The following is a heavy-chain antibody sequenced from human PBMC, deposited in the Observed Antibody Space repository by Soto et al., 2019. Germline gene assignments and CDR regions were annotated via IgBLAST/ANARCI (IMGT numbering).Heavy chain of an antibody. V-gene: IGHV3-66*01. CDR1: GFTVSSNY. J-gene: IGHJ4*02. CDR3: ARAKGVFIAALTLDY. Sequence: EVQLVEFGGGLVQPGKSLRLSCAASGFTVSSNYMSWVRQAPGKGLEWVSVIYAGGSTYYADSVKGRFTISRDSAKNTLYLQMNGLRAEDTAVYYCARAKGVFIAALTLDYWGQGTLVTVSS. CDR2: IYAGGST. D-gene: IGHD6-6*01.